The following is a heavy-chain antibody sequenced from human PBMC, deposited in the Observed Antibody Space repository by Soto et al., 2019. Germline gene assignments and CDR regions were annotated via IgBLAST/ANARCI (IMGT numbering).Heavy chain of an antibody. CDR1: GLTFSGHA. V-gene: IGHV3-23*01. D-gene: IGHD3-16*01. CDR2: ISESGDST. CDR3: VPGSAGGGGEDR. J-gene: IGHJ5*02. Sequence: EVQLLDSGGGLVQPGGSLRLSCAASGLTFSGHAMTLVRQSPGKGLEWVSTISESGDSTFYADSGKGRSTISRDNSKNTLYVKMNSRRAEDTAVYYCVPGSAGGGGEDRWGQGTMVTVSS.